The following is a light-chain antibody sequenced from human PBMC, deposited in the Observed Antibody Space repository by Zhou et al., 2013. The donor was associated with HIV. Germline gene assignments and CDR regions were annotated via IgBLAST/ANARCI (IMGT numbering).Light chain of an antibody. Sequence: DIQLTQSPSFLSASVGDRVTITCRASQDLNSYLVWYQEKSGKAPNLLIFAASTLQSGVPSRFSGSGSGTEFTLTISSLQPEDFATYYCQQLNSYPLTFGQGTKLEIK. V-gene: IGKV1-9*01. CDR3: QQLNSYPLT. CDR1: QDLNSY. J-gene: IGKJ2*01. CDR2: AAS.